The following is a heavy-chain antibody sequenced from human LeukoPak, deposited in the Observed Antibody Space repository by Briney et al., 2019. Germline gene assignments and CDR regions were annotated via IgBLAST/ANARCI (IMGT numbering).Heavy chain of an antibody. J-gene: IGHJ4*02. D-gene: IGHD3-3*01. V-gene: IGHV3-9*01. CDR1: GFTFDDYA. CDR2: ISWNSDSI. CDR3: ARVVPRITIFGYGNIDY. Sequence: QPGRSLRLSCAASGFTFDDYAMHWVRQAPGKGLEWVSGISWNSDSIGYADSVKGRFTISRDNAKNSLYLQMNSLRAEDTAVYYCARVVPRITIFGYGNIDYWGQGTLVTVSS.